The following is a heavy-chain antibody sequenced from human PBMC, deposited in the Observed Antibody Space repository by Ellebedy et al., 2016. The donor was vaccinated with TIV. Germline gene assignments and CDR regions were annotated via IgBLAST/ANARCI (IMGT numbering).Heavy chain of an antibody. CDR1: GGSISSYY. D-gene: IGHD3-3*01. CDR3: ARATAKLFGALMGPSDH. Sequence: SETLSLTCTVSGGSISSYYWSWIRQPPGKGLECIGYIYYSGSTNYNPSLKSRVTISVDTSKNQFSLKLSSVTAADTAVYYCARATAKLFGALMGPSDHWGQGALVTVSS. CDR2: IYYSGST. J-gene: IGHJ4*02. V-gene: IGHV4-59*01.